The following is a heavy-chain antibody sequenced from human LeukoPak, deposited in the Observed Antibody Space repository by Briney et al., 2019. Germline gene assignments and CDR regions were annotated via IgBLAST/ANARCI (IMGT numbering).Heavy chain of an antibody. CDR1: GGSISSGDYY. D-gene: IGHD1-7*01. CDR3: ARNWNYAGAAFDI. CDR2: IYYSGGT. V-gene: IGHV4-30-4*08. J-gene: IGHJ3*02. Sequence: SQTLSLTCTVSGGSISSGDYYWSWIRQPPGKGLEWIGYIYYSGGTYYNPSLKSRVTISVDTSKNQFSLKLSSVTAADTAVYYCARNWNYAGAAFDIWGQGTMVTVSS.